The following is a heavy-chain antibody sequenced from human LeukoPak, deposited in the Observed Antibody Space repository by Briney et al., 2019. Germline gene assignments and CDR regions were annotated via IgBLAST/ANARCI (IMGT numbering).Heavy chain of an antibody. D-gene: IGHD2-8*01. CDR3: ARDSYCTNGVCYLDY. V-gene: IGHV1-18*04. CDR2: ISAYNGNT. J-gene: IGHJ4*02. Sequence: ASVKVSCKASGYTFTSYYMHRVRQAPGQGLEWMGWISAYNGNTNYAQKLQGRVTMTTDTSTSTAYMELRSLRSDDTAVYYCARDSYCTNGVCYLDYWGQGTLVTVSS. CDR1: GYTFTSYY.